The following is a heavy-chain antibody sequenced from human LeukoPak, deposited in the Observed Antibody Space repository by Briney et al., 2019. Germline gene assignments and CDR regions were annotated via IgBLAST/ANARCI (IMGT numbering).Heavy chain of an antibody. Sequence: PSETLSLTCAVSGGPISSSNWWSWVRQPPGKGLEWIGEIYHSGSTNYNPSLKSRVTISVDKSKNQFSLKLSSVTAADTAVYYCARTIFGVVIPGHNWFDPWGQGTLVTVSS. CDR3: ARTIFGVVIPGHNWFDP. D-gene: IGHD3-3*01. CDR1: GGPISSSNW. V-gene: IGHV4-4*02. J-gene: IGHJ5*02. CDR2: IYHSGST.